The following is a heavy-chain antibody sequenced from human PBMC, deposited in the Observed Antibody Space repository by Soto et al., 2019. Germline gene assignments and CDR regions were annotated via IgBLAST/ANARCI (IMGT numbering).Heavy chain of an antibody. J-gene: IGHJ3*01. D-gene: IGHD3-10*01. V-gene: IGHV3-74*01. Sequence: EVQLVESGGGLVQPGGSLRLSCAASGFTFSSYWMHWVRQAPGKGLVWVSRINTDGSATTYADSVKGRFTISRDNAKNSLYLQMNSLRAEDTSVNSWARVGDYYLWGSYYIGGSADAFDVWGQGTMVTVSS. CDR2: INTDGSAT. CDR3: ARVGDYYLWGSYYIGGSADAFDV. CDR1: GFTFSSYW.